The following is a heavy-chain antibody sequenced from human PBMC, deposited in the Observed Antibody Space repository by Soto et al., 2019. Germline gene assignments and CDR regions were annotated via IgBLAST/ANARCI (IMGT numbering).Heavy chain of an antibody. CDR2: ISYGGSNT. CDR3: ARDREVTMRSFDY. Sequence: QVQLVESEGGVVQPGRSLRLSCAVSGFTFSNYAMHWVRQAPGKGLEWVAVISYGGSNTYFADSVKGRFTISSDKSKNTLYLQMNSLRTEDTAVYYCARDREVTMRSFDYWGQGTLVTVSS. CDR1: GFTFSNYA. J-gene: IGHJ4*02. V-gene: IGHV3-30-3*01. D-gene: IGHD3-22*01.